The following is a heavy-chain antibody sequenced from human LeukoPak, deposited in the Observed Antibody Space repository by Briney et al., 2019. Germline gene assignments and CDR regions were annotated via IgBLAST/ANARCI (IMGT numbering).Heavy chain of an antibody. Sequence: ASVKVSCKASGYTFTSYGISWVRQAPGQGLEWMGWISAYNGNTNYAQKLQGRVTMTTDTSTSTAYMELRSLRSDDTAVYYCARDTFLEYYDILTGYYTEREVNGMDVWGQGTTVTVSS. CDR2: ISAYNGNT. CDR3: ARDTFLEYYDILTGYYTEREVNGMDV. D-gene: IGHD3-9*01. V-gene: IGHV1-18*01. J-gene: IGHJ6*02. CDR1: GYTFTSYG.